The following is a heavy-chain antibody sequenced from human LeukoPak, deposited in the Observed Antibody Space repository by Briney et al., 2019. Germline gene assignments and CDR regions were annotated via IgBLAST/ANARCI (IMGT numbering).Heavy chain of an antibody. CDR1: GYTFTGYY. D-gene: IGHD6-6*01. CDR3: ARDRGSSSFLRGEFDY. CDR2: INPNSGGT. J-gene: IGHJ4*02. V-gene: IGHV1-2*02. Sequence: GASVKVSCKASGYTFTGYYMHWVRQAPGQGLEWMGWINPNSGGTNYAQKFQGRVTMTRDTSISTAYMELSRLRSDDTAVYYCARDRGSSSFLRGEFDYWGQGTLVTVSS.